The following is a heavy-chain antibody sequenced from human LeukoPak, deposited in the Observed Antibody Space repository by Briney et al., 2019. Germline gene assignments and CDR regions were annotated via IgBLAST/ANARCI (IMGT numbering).Heavy chain of an antibody. CDR2: IYPGDSDT. CDR3: ARTLNYYDSSGRNYYYYYYGMDV. Sequence: GESLKISCKGSGYSFTSYWIGWVRQMPGKGLEWMGIIYPGDSDTRYSPSFQGQVTISADKSISTAYLQWSSLKASDTAMYYCARTLNYYDSSGRNYYYYYYGMDVWGQGTTVTVSS. V-gene: IGHV5-51*01. CDR1: GYSFTSYW. D-gene: IGHD3-22*01. J-gene: IGHJ6*02.